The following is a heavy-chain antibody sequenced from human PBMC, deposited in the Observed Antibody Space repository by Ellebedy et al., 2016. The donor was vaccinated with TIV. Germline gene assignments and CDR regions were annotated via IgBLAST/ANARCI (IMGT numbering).Heavy chain of an antibody. Sequence: GESLKISCAASGFALSSNGMSWVRQAPGKGLEWVSGISGSGGSTYYADSVKGRFTISRDNSKNTLYLQMNSLRAEDTAVYYCAKDYFYDSSGGYFDYWGQGTLVTVSS. J-gene: IGHJ4*02. CDR1: GFALSSNG. D-gene: IGHD3-22*01. CDR2: ISGSGGST. CDR3: AKDYFYDSSGGYFDY. V-gene: IGHV3-23*01.